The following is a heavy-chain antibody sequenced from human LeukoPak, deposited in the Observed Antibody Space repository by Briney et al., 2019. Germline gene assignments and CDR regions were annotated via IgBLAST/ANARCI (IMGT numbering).Heavy chain of an antibody. CDR3: VRGRPTLMKSRFDT. Sequence: GGSLRLSCAASGFTFTTYSMHWVRQAPGQGLEYVSGISNNGGDTFHANSVKGRFSISRDNSKNILYLQMGSLRPDDMAVYYCVRGRPTLMKSRFDTWGQGTLVTVSS. J-gene: IGHJ5*02. CDR2: ISNNGGDT. CDR1: GFTFTTYS. D-gene: IGHD6-6*01. V-gene: IGHV3-64*01.